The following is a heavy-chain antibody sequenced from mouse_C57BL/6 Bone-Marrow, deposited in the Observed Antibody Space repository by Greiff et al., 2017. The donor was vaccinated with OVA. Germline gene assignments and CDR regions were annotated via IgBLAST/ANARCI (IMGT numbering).Heavy chain of an antibody. Sequence: EVQLVESGPGLVKPSQSLSLTCSVTGYSITSGYYWNWIRQFPGNKLEWMGYISYDGSNNYNPSLKNRISITRDTSKNQFFLKLNSVTTEDTATYYCARDSNEDFDYWGQGTTLTVSS. CDR3: ARDSNEDFDY. V-gene: IGHV3-6*01. CDR1: GYSITSGYY. CDR2: ISYDGSN. D-gene: IGHD2-5*01. J-gene: IGHJ2*01.